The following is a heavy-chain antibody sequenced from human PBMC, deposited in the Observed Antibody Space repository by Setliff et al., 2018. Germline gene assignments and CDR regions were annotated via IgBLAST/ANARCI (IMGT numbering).Heavy chain of an antibody. V-gene: IGHV4-59*01. Sequence: SETLSLTCTVSGGSINNYYWSWIRQSPGKGLEWIGYIDTSGSTDYNPSLKSRVTISVDTSKNQLSLKLSSVTAADTAVYYCARAHRYFSDTSGYFYDQGRSAFDVWGQGTMVTVSS. J-gene: IGHJ3*01. CDR2: IDTSGST. CDR3: ARAHRYFSDTSGYFYDQGRSAFDV. CDR1: GGSINNYY. D-gene: IGHD3-22*01.